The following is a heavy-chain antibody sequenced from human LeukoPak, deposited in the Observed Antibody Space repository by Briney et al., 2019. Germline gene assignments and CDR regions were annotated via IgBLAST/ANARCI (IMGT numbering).Heavy chain of an antibody. CDR3: ARGSMYYDSSGYYYGNWFDP. V-gene: IGHV1-8*01. CDR2: MNPNSGNT. D-gene: IGHD3-22*01. CDR1: GYTFTSYD. J-gene: IGHJ5*02. Sequence: ASVKVSCKASGYTFTSYDINWVRQATGQGLEWMGWMNPNSGNTGYAQKFQGRVTMTRNTSISTAYMELSSLRSEDTAVYYCARGSMYYDSSGYYYGNWFDPWDQGTLVTVSS.